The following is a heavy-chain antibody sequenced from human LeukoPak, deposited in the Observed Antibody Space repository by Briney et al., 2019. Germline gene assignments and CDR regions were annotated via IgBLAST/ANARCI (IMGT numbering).Heavy chain of an antibody. D-gene: IGHD3-10*01. J-gene: IGHJ4*02. CDR2: INPNSGGT. CDR1: GYTFTDYY. V-gene: IGHV1-2*02. CDR3: ARAMIRGVITVGY. Sequence: ASVKVSCKASGYTFTDYYMHWVRQAPGQGLEWMGWINPNSGGTNYAQKFQGRVTMTRDTSISTAYMELSRLRSDDTAVYYCARAMIRGVITVGYWGQGTLVTVSS.